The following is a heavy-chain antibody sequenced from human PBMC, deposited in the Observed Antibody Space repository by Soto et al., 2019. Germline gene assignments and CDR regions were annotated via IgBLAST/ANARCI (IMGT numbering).Heavy chain of an antibody. V-gene: IGHV1-69*13. Sequence: GSSVNVSCQPSGGTFSSYAISWVRQAPARGLEWMGSIIPIFGTANYAKKFQGRVTITADESTSTAYMELSSLRAEDTAVFYGAREGGGGGGVKYGMDVWGQGTTVTVSS. CDR3: AREGGGGGGVKYGMDV. CDR2: IIPIFGTA. D-gene: IGHD3-16*01. J-gene: IGHJ6*02. CDR1: GGTFSSYA.